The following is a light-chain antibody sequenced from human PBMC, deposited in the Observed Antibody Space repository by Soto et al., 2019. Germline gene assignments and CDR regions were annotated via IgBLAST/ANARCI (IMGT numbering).Light chain of an antibody. V-gene: IGLV2-14*01. J-gene: IGLJ2*01. CDR3: SSYTITNTVI. Sequence: QSVLTQPASVSGSPGQSITISCTGTISDIGAYNYVSWYQQYPGKAPKLTIYEVTNRPSGVSDRFSGSRSGITASLTISGLQAEDEADYYCSSYTITNTVIFGGGTQLTVL. CDR1: ISDIGAYNY. CDR2: EVT.